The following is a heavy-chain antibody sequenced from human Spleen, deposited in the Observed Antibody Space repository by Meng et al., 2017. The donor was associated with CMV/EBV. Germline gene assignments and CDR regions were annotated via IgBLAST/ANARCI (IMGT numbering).Heavy chain of an antibody. D-gene: IGHD2-15*01. CDR1: GLTFSSHA. J-gene: IGHJ4*02. CDR3: AKDPWWGGGGDY. V-gene: IGHV3-23*01. Sequence: GGSLRLSCAASGLTFSSHAMSWVRQVPGKGLEWVSAISGSGGDTYYADSVKGRFIISRDNFNNMVYLEMNSLRAEDTALYYCAKDPWWGGGGDYWGQGTLVTVSS. CDR2: ISGSGGDT.